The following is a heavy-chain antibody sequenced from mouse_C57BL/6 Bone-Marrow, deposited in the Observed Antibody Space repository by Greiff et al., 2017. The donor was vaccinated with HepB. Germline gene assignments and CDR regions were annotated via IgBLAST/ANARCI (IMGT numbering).Heavy chain of an antibody. J-gene: IGHJ4*01. CDR3: ARVWLLSYYAMDY. CDR2: IYPGSGST. CDR1: GYTFTSYW. D-gene: IGHD2-2*01. V-gene: IGHV1-55*01. Sequence: VQLQQPGAELVKPGASVKMSCKASGYTFTSYWITWVKQRPGQGLEWIGDIYPGSGSTNYNEKFKSKATLTVDTSSSTAYMQLSSLTSEDSAVYYCARVWLLSYYAMDYWGQGTSVTVSS.